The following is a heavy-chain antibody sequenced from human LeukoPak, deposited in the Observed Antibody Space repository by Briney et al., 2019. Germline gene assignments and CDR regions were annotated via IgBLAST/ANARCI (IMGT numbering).Heavy chain of an antibody. J-gene: IGHJ4*02. CDR1: GFTFSSNW. CDR3: AGANNSSWHN. Sequence: GGSLRLSCATSGFTFSSNWMSWVRHAPGRGLDWVANIKPDGSAEYYAASVKGRFTVSRDNAKNSLYLQMNSLRVEDTAVYYCAGANNSSWHNWGQGTLVTVSS. D-gene: IGHD2-15*01. V-gene: IGHV3-7*01. CDR2: IKPDGSAE.